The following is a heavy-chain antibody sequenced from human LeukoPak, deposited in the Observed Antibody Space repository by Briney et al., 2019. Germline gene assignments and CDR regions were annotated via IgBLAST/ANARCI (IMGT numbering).Heavy chain of an antibody. J-gene: IGHJ5*02. CDR3: ARCPGPFNWFDP. V-gene: IGHV1-2*06. CDR2: INPNSGGT. CDR1: GYTFTGYY. Sequence: ASVKVSCKASGYTFTGYYMHWVRQAPGQGLEWMGRINPNSGGTNYAQKFQGRVAMTRDTSISTAYMELSRLRSDDTAVYYCARCPGPFNWFDPWGQGTLVTVSS.